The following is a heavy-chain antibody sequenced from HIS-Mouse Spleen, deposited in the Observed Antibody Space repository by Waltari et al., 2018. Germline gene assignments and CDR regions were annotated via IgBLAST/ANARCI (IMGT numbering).Heavy chain of an antibody. CDR3: ARSGFVAAAGTIDY. Sequence: QVQLQQSGPGLVKPSQTLTLTCSISGDRVPRNRPSWNWIRQSPSRGLAWLGRTYYRSKWYNDYAVSVKSRITINPDTSKNQFSLQLNSVTPEDTAVYYCARSGFVAAAGTIDYWGQGTLVTVSS. J-gene: IGHJ4*02. V-gene: IGHV6-1*01. CDR1: GDRVPRNRPS. D-gene: IGHD6-13*01. CDR2: TYYRSKWYN.